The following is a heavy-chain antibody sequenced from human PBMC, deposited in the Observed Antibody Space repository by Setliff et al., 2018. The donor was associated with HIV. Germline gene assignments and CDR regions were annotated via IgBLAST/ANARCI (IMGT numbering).Heavy chain of an antibody. V-gene: IGHV3-7*01. CDR3: AKDGSGWSQH. D-gene: IGHD6-19*01. Sequence: GGSLRLSCAASGFSFSGFWMSWARQAPGKGLEWVANINTDGSEEYYVDSVRGRFTVSRDNAKNSLYLQMSSLRAEDMAVYYCAKDGSGWSQHWGQGTRVTVSS. J-gene: IGHJ1*01. CDR2: INTDGSEE. CDR1: GFSFSGFW.